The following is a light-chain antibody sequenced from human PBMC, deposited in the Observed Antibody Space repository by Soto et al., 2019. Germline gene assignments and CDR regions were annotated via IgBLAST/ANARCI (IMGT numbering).Light chain of an antibody. CDR1: QGINTF. CDR3: QQYYSYPRT. Sequence: IQFTQSPSSLSATVGDRVTITCRASQGINTFLAWYQQKPGKAPKLLIYAASTLQSGVPSRFSGSGSGTDFTLTISCLQSEDFATYYCQQYYSYPRTFGQGTKVDIK. J-gene: IGKJ1*01. CDR2: AAS. V-gene: IGKV1-9*01.